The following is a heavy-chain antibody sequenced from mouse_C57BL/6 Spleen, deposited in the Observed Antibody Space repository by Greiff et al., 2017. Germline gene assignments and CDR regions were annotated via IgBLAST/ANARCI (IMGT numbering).Heavy chain of an antibody. V-gene: IGHV1-66*01. CDR2: IYPGSGNT. CDR3: ARSEDYDGYFYFDY. D-gene: IGHD2-3*01. J-gene: IGHJ2*01. Sequence: VQLQQSGPELVKPGASVKISCKASGYSFTSYYIHWVKQRPGQGLEWIGWIYPGSGNTKYNEKFKGKATLTADTSSSTAYMQLSSLTSEDSAVYYCARSEDYDGYFYFDYGGQGTTLTVSS. CDR1: GYSFTSYY.